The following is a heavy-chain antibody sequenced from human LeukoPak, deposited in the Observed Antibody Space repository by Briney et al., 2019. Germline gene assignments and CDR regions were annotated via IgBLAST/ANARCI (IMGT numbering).Heavy chain of an antibody. CDR1: GFTFSTYG. Sequence: GGSLRLSCAASGFTFSTYGMNWVRQAPGKGLEWISYISSSSSTIYYADSVKGRFTISRDNAKDSLYLQMNSLRAEDTAVYYCAREYYYDSTEPDYWGQGTLVTVSS. V-gene: IGHV3-48*01. CDR2: ISSSSSTI. D-gene: IGHD3-22*01. J-gene: IGHJ4*02. CDR3: AREYYYDSTEPDY.